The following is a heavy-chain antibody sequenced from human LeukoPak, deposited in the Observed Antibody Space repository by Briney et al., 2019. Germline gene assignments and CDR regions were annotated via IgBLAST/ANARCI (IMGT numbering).Heavy chain of an antibody. V-gene: IGHV1-2*02. J-gene: IGHJ3*02. CDR3: TRGPAYRFLEWTTDAFDI. Sequence: ASVKVSCKASGYTFNGYYIHWVRQAPGQGLEWMGWINPNNADTKYAQKSQGRVTMTRDTSVTTVYMELSRLRPDDTAVYYCTRGPAYRFLEWTTDAFDIWGQGTMVTVSS. CDR2: INPNNADT. D-gene: IGHD3-3*01. CDR1: GYTFNGYY.